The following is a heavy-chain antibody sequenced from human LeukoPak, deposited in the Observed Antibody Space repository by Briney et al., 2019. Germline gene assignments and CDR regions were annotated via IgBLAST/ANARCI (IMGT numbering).Heavy chain of an antibody. CDR3: ARGTYYYDSSGYAFDY. V-gene: IGHV3-23*01. Sequence: GSLRLSCAASGFTFSSYAMSLVRQAPGKGVEGVSTISSNGYSTYYADSVKGRFTISRDNSKNTLYLQMNSLRAEDTAVYYCARGTYYYDSSGYAFDYWGQGTLVTVSS. D-gene: IGHD3-22*01. CDR1: GFTFSSYA. J-gene: IGHJ4*02. CDR2: ISSNGYST.